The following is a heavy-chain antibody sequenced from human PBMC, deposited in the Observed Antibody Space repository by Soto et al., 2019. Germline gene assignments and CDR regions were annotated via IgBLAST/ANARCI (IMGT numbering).Heavy chain of an antibody. CDR1: GYSISSGNY. V-gene: IGHV4-38-2*01. CDR3: RCSTSCCDESCVDV. J-gene: IGHJ6*02. D-gene: IGHD2-2*01. CDR2: LYHIGST. Sequence: SSETLSLTCAVSGYSISSGNYWAWIRQPPGRGLEWIGSLYHIGSTHYNTSLKSRVTISVDTSKNHFSLELSSVTAADTAIYYCRCSTSCCDESCVDVWGQGTMVTVSS.